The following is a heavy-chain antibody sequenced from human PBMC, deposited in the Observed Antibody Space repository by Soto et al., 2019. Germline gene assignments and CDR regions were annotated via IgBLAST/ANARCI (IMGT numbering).Heavy chain of an antibody. CDR3: ARGQGSSLPYLSGMDV. CDR2: IWYDGSNK. CDR1: GFTFSSYG. V-gene: IGHV3-33*01. D-gene: IGHD6-13*01. J-gene: IGHJ6*02. Sequence: PGGSLRLSCAASGFTFSSYGMHWVRQAPGKGLEWVAVIWYDGSNKYYADSVKGRFTISRDNSKNTLYLQMNSLRAEDTAVYYCARGQGSSLPYLSGMDVWGQGTTVTVSS.